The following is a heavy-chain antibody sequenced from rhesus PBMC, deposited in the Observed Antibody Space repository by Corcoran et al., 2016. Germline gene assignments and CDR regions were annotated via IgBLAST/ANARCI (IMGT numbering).Heavy chain of an antibody. J-gene: IGHJ4*01. V-gene: IGHV4-80*01. D-gene: IGHD6-31*01. Sequence: QVQLLESGPGLVKPSETLSLTCGVSGDSFSGYWWSWIRQPPGKGLEWSGEINGNSGSTNYNPSLKSRVTISKDASKNQFSLKLTSVTAADTAVYYCARSAAGCDFWGQGVLVTVSS. CDR2: INGNSGST. CDR3: ARSAAGCDF. CDR1: GDSFSGYW.